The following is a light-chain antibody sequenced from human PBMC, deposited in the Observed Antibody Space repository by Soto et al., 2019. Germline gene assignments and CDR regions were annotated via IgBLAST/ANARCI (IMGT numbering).Light chain of an antibody. CDR3: QQAFSAEWT. V-gene: IGKV1-9*01. J-gene: IGKJ1*01. CDR1: QDISSY. Sequence: DIQLTHSPSFLSASVGDRVTVTCRSSQDISSYLAWYQQKPGKAPNLLIHTSFTLYSGVPSRFSGTGSGTDFTLTISSLQPEDFATYFCQQAFSAEWTFGQGTKVDIK. CDR2: TSF.